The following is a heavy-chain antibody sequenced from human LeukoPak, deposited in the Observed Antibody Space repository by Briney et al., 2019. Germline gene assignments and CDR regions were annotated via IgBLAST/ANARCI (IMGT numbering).Heavy chain of an antibody. CDR2: LQHQGSEK. D-gene: IGHD2-15*01. Sequence: GVSVTLSCLILEFGPANLRETGVRGSAGGALAWVANLQHQGSEKYYFDSVKGRFTISRDNAMNSLYLQLNSLRAEDTAVYYCATFAGIVSGTYTVPGGLLVWGKGTTVTVSS. V-gene: IGHV3-7*01. CDR3: ATFAGIVSGTYTVPGGLLV. CDR1: EFGPANLR. J-gene: IGHJ6*04.